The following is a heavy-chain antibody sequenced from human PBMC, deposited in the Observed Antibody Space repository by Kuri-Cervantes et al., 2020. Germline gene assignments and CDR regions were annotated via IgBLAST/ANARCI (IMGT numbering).Heavy chain of an antibody. CDR3: AKETGPHGTPLFDY. CDR2: VEFDGSKK. CDR1: GFSFNRNV. V-gene: IGHV3-30*02. J-gene: IGHJ4*02. Sequence: GGSLRLSCAAPGFSFNRNVMHWVRQAPGKGLEWVAFVEFDGSKKLYADSVRGRITISRDNSENMVFLQMNSLRPDDTAVYYCAKETGPHGTPLFDYWGQGTVVTVSS. D-gene: IGHD1-14*01.